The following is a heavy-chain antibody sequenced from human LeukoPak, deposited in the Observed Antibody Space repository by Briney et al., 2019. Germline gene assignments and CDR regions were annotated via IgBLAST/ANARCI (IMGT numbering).Heavy chain of an antibody. D-gene: IGHD6-13*01. V-gene: IGHV3-23*01. CDR1: GFTFSSYA. CDR3: ARERSSSWYGGPFDY. CDR2: ISGSGVST. Sequence: PGGSLRPSCAASGFTFSSYAMSWVRQFPGKGLEWVSAISGSGVSTYYADSVKGRFTISRDNSKNTLYLQMNSLRADDTAVYYCARERSSSWYGGPFDYWGQGTLVTVSS. J-gene: IGHJ4*02.